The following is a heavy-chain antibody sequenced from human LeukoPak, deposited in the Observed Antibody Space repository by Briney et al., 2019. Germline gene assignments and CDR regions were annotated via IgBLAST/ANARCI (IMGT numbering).Heavy chain of an antibody. CDR3: AREFYSNYNYYFDY. CDR1: RFTFSSYW. D-gene: IGHD4-11*01. J-gene: IGHJ4*02. CDR2: IKQDGSDK. V-gene: IGHV3-7*01. Sequence: GGSLRLSCAASRFTFSSYWMSRVRQAPGKGPEWVANIKQDGSDKSYVDSVKGRFTISRDNAKNSLYLQMNSLRAEDTAVYYCAREFYSNYNYYFDYWGQGTLVTVSS.